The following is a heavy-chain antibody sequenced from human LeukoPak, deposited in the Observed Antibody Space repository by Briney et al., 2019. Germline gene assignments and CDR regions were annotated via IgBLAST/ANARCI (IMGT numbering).Heavy chain of an antibody. CDR3: ARDREWDLQSLRYFDS. CDR1: GYTFTGYY. V-gene: IGHV1-2*04. J-gene: IGHJ4*02. CDR2: INPNSGGT. Sequence: GASVKVSCKASGYTFTGYYMHWVRQAPGQGLEWMGWINPNSGGTNYAQKFQGWVTMTRDTSISTAYMELSRLRSDDTAVYYCARDREWDLQSLRYFDSWGQGTLVTVSS. D-gene: IGHD1-26*01.